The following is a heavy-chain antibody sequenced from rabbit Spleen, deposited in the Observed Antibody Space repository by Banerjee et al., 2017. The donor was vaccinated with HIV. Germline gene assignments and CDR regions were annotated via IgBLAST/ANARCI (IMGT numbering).Heavy chain of an antibody. CDR1: GFDFSNKAV. D-gene: IGHD1-1*01. V-gene: IGHV1S45*01. J-gene: IGHJ4*01. CDR3: ARDLTGVIGWSFYL. CDR2: INAVTGKA. Sequence: QEQLVESGGGLVQPEGSLTLTCSASGFDFSNKAVMCWVRQAPGKGLEWIACINAVTGKAVYASWAKGRFTFSKASSTTVTLQMTSLTAADTATYFCARDLTGVIGWSFYLWGQGTLVTVS.